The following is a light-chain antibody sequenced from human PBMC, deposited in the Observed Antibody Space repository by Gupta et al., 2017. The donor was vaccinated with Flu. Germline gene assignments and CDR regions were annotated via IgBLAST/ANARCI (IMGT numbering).Light chain of an antibody. J-gene: IGKJ5*01. Sequence: EIVLTPSPATLSFSPGERATLSCRASQSLSSYLAWYQQKPGQAPRLLIYDATNRATGIPARCSGSGSGTDFTLTISSLEPEDFAVYYCQQRSNWPAFGQGTRLETK. CDR2: DAT. V-gene: IGKV3-11*01. CDR3: QQRSNWPA. CDR1: QSLSSY.